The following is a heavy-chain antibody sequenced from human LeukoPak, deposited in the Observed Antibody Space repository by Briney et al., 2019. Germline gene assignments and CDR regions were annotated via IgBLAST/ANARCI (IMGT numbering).Heavy chain of an antibody. J-gene: IGHJ5*02. CDR1: GGSISSYY. D-gene: IGHD1-26*01. CDR2: IYTSGST. V-gene: IGHV4-4*07. CDR3: ARDFDELLRSNWFDP. Sequence: SETLSLTCTVSGGSISSYYWSWIRQPAGKGLEWIGRIYTSGSTNYNPSLKSRVTMSVDTSKNQFSLKLSSVTAADTAVYYCARDFDELLRSNWFDPWGQGTLVTVSS.